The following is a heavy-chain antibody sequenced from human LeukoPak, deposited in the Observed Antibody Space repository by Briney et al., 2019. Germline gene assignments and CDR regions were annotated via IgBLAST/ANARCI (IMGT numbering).Heavy chain of an antibody. CDR2: IIPIFGTA. J-gene: IGHJ6*03. Sequence: ASVKVSCKASGYTFTSYGISWVRQAPGQGLEWMGGIIPIFGTANYAQKFQGRVTITADKSTSTAYMEPSSLRSEDTAVYYCARAYRRITGTTRPHYYYYYMDVWGKGTTVTVSS. CDR1: GYTFTSYG. V-gene: IGHV1-69*06. CDR3: ARAYRRITGTTRPHYYYYYMDV. D-gene: IGHD1-7*01.